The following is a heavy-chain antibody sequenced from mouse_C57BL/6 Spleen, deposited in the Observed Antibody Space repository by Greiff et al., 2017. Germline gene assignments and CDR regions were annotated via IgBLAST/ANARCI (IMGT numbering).Heavy chain of an antibody. CDR3: ARSDYSSMDY. CDR1: GYTFTSYW. Sequence: QVQLQQPGAELVMPGASVKLSCKASGYTFTSYWMHWVKQRPGQGLEWIGEIDPSDSYTNYNQKFKGKSTLTVDKSSSTAYMQLSSLTSEDSAVYYCARSDYSSMDYWGQRTSVTVSS. V-gene: IGHV1-69*01. CDR2: IDPSDSYT. J-gene: IGHJ4*01.